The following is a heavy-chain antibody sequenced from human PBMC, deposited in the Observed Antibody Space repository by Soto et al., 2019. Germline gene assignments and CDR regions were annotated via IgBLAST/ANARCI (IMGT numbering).Heavy chain of an antibody. V-gene: IGHV3-30-3*01. Sequence: QVQLVESGGGVVQPGRSLRLSCAASGFTFSSYAMHWVRQAPGKGLEWVAVISYDGSNKYYADSVKGRFTISRDDSKNTLYLQMNSLKTEDTAVYYCTTVRGWGQGTLVTVSS. CDR3: TTVRG. CDR1: GFTFSSYA. CDR2: ISYDGSNK. D-gene: IGHD3-10*01. J-gene: IGHJ4*02.